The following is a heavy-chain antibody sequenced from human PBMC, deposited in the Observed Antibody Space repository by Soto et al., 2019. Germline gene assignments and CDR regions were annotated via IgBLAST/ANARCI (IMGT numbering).Heavy chain of an antibody. CDR3: ARDLIGDTSIAARDDYYYYGMDV. V-gene: IGHV1-3*01. D-gene: IGHD6-6*01. CDR2: INAGNGNT. CDR1: GYTFTSYA. Sequence: ASVKVSCKASGYTFTSYAMHWVRQAPGQRLEWMGWINAGNGNTKYSQKFQGRVTITRDTSASTAYMELSSLRSEDTAVYYCARDLIGDTSIAARDDYYYYGMDVWGQGTTVTVSS. J-gene: IGHJ6*02.